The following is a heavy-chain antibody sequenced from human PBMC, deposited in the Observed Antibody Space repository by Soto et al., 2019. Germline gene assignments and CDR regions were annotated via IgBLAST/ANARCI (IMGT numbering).Heavy chain of an antibody. CDR3: ARMNYYDPSGYAFDY. D-gene: IGHD3-22*01. Sequence: TLSLTCAVSCGSISSGGYYWSWIRQHPGKGMEWIGYIYYSTNTYYNPSLKSRITISVDTSKNQFSLKLNSVTAADTAVYYCARMNYYDPSGYAFDYWGQGMMVAVSS. CDR2: IYYSTNT. V-gene: IGHV4-31*11. J-gene: IGHJ4*02. CDR1: CGSISSGGYY.